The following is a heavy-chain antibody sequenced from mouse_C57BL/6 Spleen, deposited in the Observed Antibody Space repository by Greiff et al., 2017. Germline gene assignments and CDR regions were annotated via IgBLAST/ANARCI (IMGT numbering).Heavy chain of an antibody. Sequence: EVQLQQSGPELVKPGASVKISCKASGYSFTGYYMNWVKQSPEKSLEWIGEINPSTGGTTYNQKFKAKATLTVDKSSSTAYMQLKSLTSEDSAVYYGAREGYGSPFDYWGQGTTRTVAS. CDR1: GYSFTGYY. CDR3: AREGYGSPFDY. J-gene: IGHJ2*01. V-gene: IGHV1-42*01. CDR2: INPSTGGT. D-gene: IGHD1-1*01.